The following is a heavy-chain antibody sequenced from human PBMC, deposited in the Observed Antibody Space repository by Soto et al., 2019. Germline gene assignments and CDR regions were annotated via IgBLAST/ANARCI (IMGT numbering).Heavy chain of an antibody. CDR3: ARGYQLAYLDY. V-gene: IGHV4-34*01. J-gene: IGHJ4*02. CDR1: GGSFSGYY. CDR2: INHSGST. Sequence: SETLSLTCAVYGGSFSGYYWSWIRQPPGKGLEWIGEINHSGSTNYNPSLKSRVTISVDTSKNQFSLKLSSVTAADTAVYFCARGYQLAYLDYRGQGPLVTASS. D-gene: IGHD6-13*01.